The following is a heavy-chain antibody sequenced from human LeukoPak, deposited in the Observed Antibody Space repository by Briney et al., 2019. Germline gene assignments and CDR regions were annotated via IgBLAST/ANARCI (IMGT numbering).Heavy chain of an antibody. V-gene: IGHV3-30*18. Sequence: GGSLRLSCAASGFTFSSYGMHWVRQAPGKGLEWVAVISYDGSNKYYADSVKGRFTISRDNSKNTLYLQMNSLRAEDTAVYYCAKDSMTTVTHFDYWGQGTLVTVSS. D-gene: IGHD4-11*01. CDR2: ISYDGSNK. CDR1: GFTFSSYG. J-gene: IGHJ4*02. CDR3: AKDSMTTVTHFDY.